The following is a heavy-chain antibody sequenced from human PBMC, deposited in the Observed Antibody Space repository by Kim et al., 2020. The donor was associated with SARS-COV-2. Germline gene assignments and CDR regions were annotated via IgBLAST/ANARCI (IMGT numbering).Heavy chain of an antibody. V-gene: IGHV3-9*01. CDR1: GFTFDDYA. CDR3: AKDLRKWGWDGMDV. J-gene: IGHJ6*02. Sequence: GGSLRLSCAASGFTFDDYAMHWVRQAPGKGLEWVSGISWNSGSIGYADSVKGRFTISRDNAKNSLYLQMNSLRAEDTALYYCAKDLRKWGWDGMDVWGQGTTVTVSS. D-gene: IGHD7-27*01. CDR2: ISWNSGSI.